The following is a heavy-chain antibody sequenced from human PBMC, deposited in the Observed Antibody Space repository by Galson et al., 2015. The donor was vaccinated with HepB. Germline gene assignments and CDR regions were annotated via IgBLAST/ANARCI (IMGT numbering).Heavy chain of an antibody. Sequence: SVKVSCKASGYTFSEYYIHWVRQAPGQGLEWIGWINPNSGVTNYARNFKGRVTMIRDTSITTAYLEVKRLTSDDTAVYYCARDRRERRSYESSGFDFWGQGTLVTVSS. CDR1: GYTFSEYY. V-gene: IGHV1-2*02. D-gene: IGHD3-22*01. J-gene: IGHJ4*02. CDR2: INPNSGVT. CDR3: ARDRRERRSYESSGFDF.